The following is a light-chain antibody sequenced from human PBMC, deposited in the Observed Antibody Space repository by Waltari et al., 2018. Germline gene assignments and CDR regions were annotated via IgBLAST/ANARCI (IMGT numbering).Light chain of an antibody. V-gene: IGLV3-25*03. Sequence: SYELTQPPSVSVHPGQTAMITCFGDALPTQYVYWYQQRPGQAPALMIYKDTKRPSGIPERFSGSASGTTVTLTISGVQAEDEAVYYCQSVDSSGTSRVFGGGTKLTVL. J-gene: IGLJ2*01. CDR3: QSVDSSGTSRV. CDR2: KDT. CDR1: ALPTQY.